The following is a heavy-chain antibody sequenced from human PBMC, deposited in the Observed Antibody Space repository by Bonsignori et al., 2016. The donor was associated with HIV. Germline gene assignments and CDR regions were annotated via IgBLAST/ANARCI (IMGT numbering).Heavy chain of an antibody. J-gene: IGHJ4*02. CDR2: IIPILGIA. D-gene: IGHD6-6*01. Sequence: SVKVSCKASGGTFSSYAISWVRQAPGQGLEWMGGIIPILGIANYAQKFQGRVTITADESTSTAYMELSSLRSEDTAVYYCARDGYSSSSSGVGDFDYWGQGTLVTVSS. CDR3: ARDGYSSSSSGVGDFDY. CDR1: GGTFSSYA. V-gene: IGHV1-69*10.